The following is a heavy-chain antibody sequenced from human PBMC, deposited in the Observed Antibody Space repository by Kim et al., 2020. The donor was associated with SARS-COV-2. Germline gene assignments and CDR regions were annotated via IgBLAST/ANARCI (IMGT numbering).Heavy chain of an antibody. CDR3: ARLAGGTYYDY. J-gene: IGHJ4*02. V-gene: IGHV4-59*08. Sequence: TNYNPSLKSRVTISVDTSKNQFSLKVSSVTATDTAVYYCARLAGGTYYDYWGQGTLVTVSS. D-gene: IGHD1-26*01. CDR2: T.